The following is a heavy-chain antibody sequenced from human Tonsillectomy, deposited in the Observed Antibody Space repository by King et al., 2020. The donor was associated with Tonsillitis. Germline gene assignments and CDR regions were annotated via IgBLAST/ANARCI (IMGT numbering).Heavy chain of an antibody. D-gene: IGHD6-19*01. V-gene: IGHV3-66*01. CDR3: ARDLERSGRYCFDC. J-gene: IGHJ4*02. CDR1: GFTVSGNY. CDR2: LYSGGTT. Sequence: VQLVESGGGVVQPGGSLKLSCAASGFTVSGNYMSWVRQAPGKGLEWVSVLYSGGTTYYADSVKGRFTISRDNSKNTLYLQMNSLRPDDTAVYYCARDLERSGRYCFDCWGQGTLVTVSS.